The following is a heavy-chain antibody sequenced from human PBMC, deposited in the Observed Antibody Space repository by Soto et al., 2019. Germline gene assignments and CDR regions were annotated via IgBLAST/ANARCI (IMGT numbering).Heavy chain of an antibody. CDR3: ARVGPPSYV. CDR1: GFTFSSYG. D-gene: IGHD2-15*01. CDR2: ISYDGSNK. V-gene: IGHV3-30*03. Sequence: GGSLRLSCAASGFTFSSYGMHWVRQAPGKGLEWVAVISYDGSNKYYADSVKGRFTISRDNAKNSLYLQMNSLRAEDTAVYYCARVGPPSYVFGQGTTVTVS. J-gene: IGHJ6*02.